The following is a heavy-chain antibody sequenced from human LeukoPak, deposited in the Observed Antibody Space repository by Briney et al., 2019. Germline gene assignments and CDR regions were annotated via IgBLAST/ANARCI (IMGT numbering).Heavy chain of an antibody. J-gene: IGHJ6*03. CDR3: ARDYYYYMDV. CDR1: GFTFSSYE. Sequence: GGSLRLSCAASGFTFSSYEMNWVRQAPGKGLEWVSYISSSGSTIYYADSVKGRFTISRDNAKNSLYLQMNSLRAEDTAVYYCARDYYYYMDVWGKGTTVTVSS. V-gene: IGHV3-48*03. CDR2: ISSSGSTI.